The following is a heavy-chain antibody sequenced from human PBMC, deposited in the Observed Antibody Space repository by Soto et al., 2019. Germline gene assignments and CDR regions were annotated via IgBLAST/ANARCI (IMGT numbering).Heavy chain of an antibody. V-gene: IGHV3-15*07. CDR1: GFTFSNAW. Sequence: EVQLVESGGGLVKPGGSLRLSCAASGFTFSNAWMNWVRQAPGKGLEWVGRIKSTTDGGTIDYAAPVKGRFTISRDGSRNTLYLQINILKTEDTAVYYSTTDIFLLWCGEFLVPTYYYGMDVWGQGTTVTVSS. J-gene: IGHJ6*02. D-gene: IGHD3-10*01. CDR2: IKSTTDGGTI. CDR3: TTDIFLLWCGEFLVPTYYYGMDV.